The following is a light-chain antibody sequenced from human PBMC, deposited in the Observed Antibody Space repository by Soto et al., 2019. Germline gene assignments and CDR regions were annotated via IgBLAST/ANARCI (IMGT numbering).Light chain of an antibody. CDR1: QSVSSSY. CDR3: QQYGSSPIT. CDR2: GAS. J-gene: IGKJ5*01. V-gene: IGKV3-20*01. Sequence: EIVLTQSPGTLSLSPGERATLSCRASQSVSSSYLAWYQQKPGRAPRLLISGASSRATGIPDRFSGSGSETDFTLTISRLEPEDFAVYYCQQYGSSPITFGQGTRLEIK.